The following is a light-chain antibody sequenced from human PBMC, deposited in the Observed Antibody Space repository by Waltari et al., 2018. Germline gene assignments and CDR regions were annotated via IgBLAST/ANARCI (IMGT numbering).Light chain of an antibody. CDR3: SAYTSRGTLK. CDR2: DLT. J-gene: IGLJ2*01. V-gene: IGLV2-14*03. Sequence: QSALTQPASVSGSPGQSITISCTGTSDDIGASSSVTWYHQRPGKVPKLIIYDLTERPSGVSNRFSGSKSGSTASLTVSGLQAEDEGLFYCSAYTSRGTLKFGGGTRVTVL. CDR1: SDDIGASSS.